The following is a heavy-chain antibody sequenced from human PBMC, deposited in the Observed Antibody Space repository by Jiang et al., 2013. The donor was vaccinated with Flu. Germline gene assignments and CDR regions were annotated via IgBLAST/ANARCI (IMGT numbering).Heavy chain of an antibody. CDR2: INPNSGGT. J-gene: IGHJ4*02. V-gene: IGHV1-2*04. Sequence: AEVKKPGASVKVSCKASGYTFTSYAMHWVRQAPGQGLEWMGWINPNSGGTNYAQKFQGWVTMTRDTSISTAYMELSRLRSDDTAVYYCARDGAYYYDSSGPLFDYWGQGTLVTVSS. CDR3: ARDGAYYYDSSGPLFDY. CDR1: GYTFTSYA. D-gene: IGHD3-22*01.